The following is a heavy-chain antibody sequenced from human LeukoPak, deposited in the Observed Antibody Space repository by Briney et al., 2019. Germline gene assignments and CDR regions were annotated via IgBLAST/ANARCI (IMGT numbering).Heavy chain of an antibody. D-gene: IGHD2-15*01. V-gene: IGHV1-8*01. CDR2: MNPNSGNT. J-gene: IGHJ6*03. CDR3: ARGFPLGYCSGGSCYVFDHYYMDA. CDR1: GYTFTSYD. Sequence: ASVKVSCKASGYTFTSYDINWVRQATGQGLEWMGWMNPNSGNTGYAQKFQGRVTMTRNTSISTAYMELSSLRSEDTAVYYCARGFPLGYCSGGSCYVFDHYYMDAWGKGTTVTVSS.